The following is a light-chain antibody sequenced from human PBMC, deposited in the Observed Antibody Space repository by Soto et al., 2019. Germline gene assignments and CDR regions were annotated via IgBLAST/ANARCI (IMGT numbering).Light chain of an antibody. V-gene: IGLV2-23*01. Sequence: QSVLTQPASVSGSPGQSITISCTGTSSDVGSYNLVSWYQQHPGKAPKLMIYEGSKRPSGVSNRFSGSKSGNTASLKISGLQAEDEADYYCCSYAGSSTDVVFGGGTKVTVL. J-gene: IGLJ2*01. CDR3: CSYAGSSTDVV. CDR1: SSDVGSYNL. CDR2: EGS.